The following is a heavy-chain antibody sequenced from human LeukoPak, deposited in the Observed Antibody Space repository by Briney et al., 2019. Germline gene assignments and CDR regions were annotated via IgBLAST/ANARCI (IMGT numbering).Heavy chain of an antibody. V-gene: IGHV4-39*01. CDR1: GGSISSSDNY. Sequence: RSETLSLTCTVSGGSISSSDNYWGWIRQPPGKGLEWIGSIYYSGSTFYKPSLKSRVTISLDTSRNEFSLRLNSVTAADTAVYYCARREETSGAAQYFDYWGQGALVTVSS. CDR3: ARREETSGAAQYFDY. D-gene: IGHD6-6*01. CDR2: IYYSGST. J-gene: IGHJ4*02.